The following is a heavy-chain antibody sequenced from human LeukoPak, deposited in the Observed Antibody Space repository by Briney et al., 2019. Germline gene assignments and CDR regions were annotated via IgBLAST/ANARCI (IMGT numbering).Heavy chain of an antibody. CDR3: ARVRGGGSYDFDY. Sequence: SETLSLTCAVYGGSISSGGYYWSWIRQHPGKGLEWIGYIYYSGSTYYNPSLKSRVTISVDTSKNQFSLKLSSVTAADTAVYYCARVRGGGSYDFDYWGQGTLVTVSS. CDR1: GGSISSGGYY. CDR2: IYYSGST. V-gene: IGHV4-31*11. D-gene: IGHD1-26*01. J-gene: IGHJ4*02.